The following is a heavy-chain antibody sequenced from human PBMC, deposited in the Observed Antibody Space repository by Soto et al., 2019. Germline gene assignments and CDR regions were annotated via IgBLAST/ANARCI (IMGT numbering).Heavy chain of an antibody. CDR1: GGTFSSYA. CDR2: IIPIFGTA. V-gene: IGHV1-69*13. D-gene: IGHD2-15*01. J-gene: IGHJ6*02. CDR3: ARGGYCSGGSCYSGINCYYYYGMDV. Sequence: SVKVSCKASGGTFSSYAISWVRQAPGQGLEWMGGIIPIFGTANYAQKFQGRVTITADESTSTAYMELSSLRSEDTAVYYCARGGYCSGGSCYSGINCYYYYGMDVWGQGTTVTVSS.